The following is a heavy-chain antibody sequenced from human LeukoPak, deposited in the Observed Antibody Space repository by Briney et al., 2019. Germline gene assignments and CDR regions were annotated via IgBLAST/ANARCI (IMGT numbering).Heavy chain of an antibody. J-gene: IGHJ4*02. D-gene: IGHD4-23*01. CDR1: GGSISSYY. Sequence: SETLSLTCTVSGGSISSYYWSWIRQPPGKGLEWIGYIYYSGSTNYNPSLKSRVTISVDTSKNQFSLKLSSVTAADTAVYYCARQEYGGAFDYWGQGTLVTVSS. CDR2: IYYSGST. CDR3: ARQEYGGAFDY. V-gene: IGHV4-59*08.